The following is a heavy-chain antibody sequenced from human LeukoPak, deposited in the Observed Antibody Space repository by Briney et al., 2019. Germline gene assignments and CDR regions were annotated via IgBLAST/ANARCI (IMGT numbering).Heavy chain of an antibody. D-gene: IGHD6-19*01. Sequence: PGGSLRLSCAASGFTFSSYAMSWVRQAPGKGLEWVSAISGSGGSTYYADSVKGRFTISRDNSKNTLYLQMNSLRAEDTAVYYCAKNPGEKWLVRGATGDGGQGTLVTVSS. J-gene: IGHJ4*02. CDR1: GFTFSSYA. V-gene: IGHV3-23*01. CDR3: AKNPGEKWLVRGATGD. CDR2: ISGSGGST.